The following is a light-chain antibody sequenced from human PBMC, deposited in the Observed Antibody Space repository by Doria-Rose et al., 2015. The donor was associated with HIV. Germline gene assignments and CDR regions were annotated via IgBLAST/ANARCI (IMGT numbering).Light chain of an antibody. CDR2: DGS. CDR1: QSFSSTY. J-gene: IGKJ1*01. CDR3: HQYGTSWT. V-gene: IGKV3-20*01. Sequence: EIVLTQSPGTLSLSPGERATLSCRASQSFSSTYLAWYQQKPGQAPSLLIYDGSTRATGIPDRFSASGSGIDLTLTINRLEPEDFALYYCHQYGTSWTFGQGTKVEI.